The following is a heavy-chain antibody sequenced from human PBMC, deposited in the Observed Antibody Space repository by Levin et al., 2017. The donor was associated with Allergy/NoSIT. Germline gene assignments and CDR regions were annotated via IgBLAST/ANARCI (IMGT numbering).Heavy chain of an antibody. J-gene: IGHJ4*01. CDR1: GFIFNTYG. Sequence: GGSLRLSCEASGFIFNTYGMHWVRQAPGKGPEWVAVIWYDGTIKEYSDSVKGRFTIARDNSKNTVSLEMNSLRVEDTALYYCATGGHCSGGTCPFEYWGQGTLVIVSA. D-gene: IGHD2-15*01. CDR3: ATGGHCSGGTCPFEY. CDR2: IWYDGTIK. V-gene: IGHV3-33*01.